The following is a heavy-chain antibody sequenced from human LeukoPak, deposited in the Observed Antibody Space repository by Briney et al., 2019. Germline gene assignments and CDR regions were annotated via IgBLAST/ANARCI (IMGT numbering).Heavy chain of an antibody. CDR1: GFTFSTYS. J-gene: IGHJ4*02. Sequence: GGSLRLSCAASGFTFSTYSMNWVRQAPGKGLEWVSDITSSSTYIYYADSVKGRFTVSRDNAKNSLYLQMNSLRAEDTAVYFCAKELSHRSYFDYWGQGTLVTASS. V-gene: IGHV3-21*04. CDR2: ITSSSTYI. CDR3: AKELSHRSYFDY.